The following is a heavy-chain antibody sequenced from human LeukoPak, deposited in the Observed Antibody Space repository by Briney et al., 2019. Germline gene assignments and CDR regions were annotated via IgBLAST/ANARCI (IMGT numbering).Heavy chain of an antibody. CDR2: IKSKTDGGTT. J-gene: IGHJ4*02. CDR1: GFTFSNAW. D-gene: IGHD3-3*01. CDR3: TSYLYDFWSGSNFDY. V-gene: IGHV3-15*01. Sequence: GGSLRLSCAASGFTFSNAWISWVRQAPGKGLEWVGRIKSKTDGGTTDYAAPVKGRFTISRDDSKNTLYLQMNSLKTEDTAVYYCTSYLYDFWSGSNFDYWGQGTLVTVSS.